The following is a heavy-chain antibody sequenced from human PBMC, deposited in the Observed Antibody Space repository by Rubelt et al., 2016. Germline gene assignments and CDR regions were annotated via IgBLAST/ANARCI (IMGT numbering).Heavy chain of an antibody. V-gene: IGHV3-23*01. CDR1: GFTFSSYA. J-gene: IGHJ5*02. Sequence: EVQLLDSGGGLVQPGGSLTLSCAASGFTFSSYAMSWVRQAPGKGLEWVSAISGSGGSTYYADFVKGRFSISRDNSKNTLYLEMNSLRAEDTAVCYCAKDFSTSVAADWFDPWGQGSLVTVSS. CDR3: AKDFSTSVAADWFDP. D-gene: IGHD6-19*01. CDR2: ISGSGGST.